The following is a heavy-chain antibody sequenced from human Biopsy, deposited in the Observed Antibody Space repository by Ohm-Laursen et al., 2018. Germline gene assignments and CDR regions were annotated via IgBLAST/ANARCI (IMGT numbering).Heavy chain of an antibody. V-gene: IGHV4-39*01. Sequence: SDTLSLTCSVSGGSISSRNHYWGWLRQPPGKGLEWIGHVYYGGSTFYNSSLESRVTVSVDTSKNQFHLRLTSMSASDTAVYYCARHSLDDFWSGAHYYFDYWGLGTLVTVPS. CDR3: ARHSLDDFWSGAHYYFDY. CDR2: VYYGGST. D-gene: IGHD3-3*01. J-gene: IGHJ4*02. CDR1: GGSISSRNHY.